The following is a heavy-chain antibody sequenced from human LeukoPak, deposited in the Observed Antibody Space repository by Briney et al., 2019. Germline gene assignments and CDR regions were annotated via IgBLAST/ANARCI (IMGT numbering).Heavy chain of an antibody. CDR1: GFTFSSYG. J-gene: IGHJ4*02. D-gene: IGHD5-12*01. V-gene: IGHV3-30*03. Sequence: GGSLRLSCAASGFTFSSYGMHWVRQAPGKGLEWVAVISYDGSDKYFADSVKGRFTISRDNSKNTLYLQMNSLRAEDTAVFNCASARALYGYSGYDEPYFDYWGQGTLVTVSS. CDR3: ASARALYGYSGYDEPYFDY. CDR2: ISYDGSDK.